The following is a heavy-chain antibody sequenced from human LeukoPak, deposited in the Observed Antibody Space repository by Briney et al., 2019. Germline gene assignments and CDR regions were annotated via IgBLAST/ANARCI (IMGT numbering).Heavy chain of an antibody. CDR2: ISGSGGST. CDR1: GFTFSSYA. V-gene: IGHV3-23*01. CDR3: AKDSPYDSSTPLYDY. J-gene: IGHJ4*02. D-gene: IGHD3-22*01. Sequence: PGGSLRLSCAASGFTFSSYAMSWVRQAPGKGLEWVSAISGSGGSTYCADSVKGRLTISRDNSKNTLYLQMNSLRAEDTAVYYCAKDSPYDSSTPLYDYWGQGTLVTVSS.